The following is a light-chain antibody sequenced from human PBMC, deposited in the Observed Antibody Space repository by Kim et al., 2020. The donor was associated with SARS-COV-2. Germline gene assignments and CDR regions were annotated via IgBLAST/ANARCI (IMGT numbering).Light chain of an antibody. V-gene: IGKV1-33*01. CDR3: QQYHTFPL. Sequence: LSASVGDRVTITCQASQDIRKYLNWYQQKPGKAPKLLIYDASNLKAGVPSRFSGSGSGTDFTFTISSPQPDDTATYYCQQYHTFPLFGQGTKLEI. CDR1: QDIRKY. CDR2: DAS. J-gene: IGKJ2*01.